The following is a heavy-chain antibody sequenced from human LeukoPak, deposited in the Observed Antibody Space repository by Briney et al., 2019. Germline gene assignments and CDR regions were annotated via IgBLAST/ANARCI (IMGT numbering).Heavy chain of an antibody. V-gene: IGHV1-69*05. J-gene: IGHJ4*02. D-gene: IGHD4-11*01. CDR2: IIPIFGTA. CDR1: GGTFSSYA. CDR3: ARGSNYLGAFDY. Sequence: ASVKVSCKASGGTFSSYAISWVRQAPGQGLEWMGGIIPIFGTANYAQKFQGRVTITTDESTSTAYMELSSLRSEGTAVYYCARGSNYLGAFDYWGQGTLVTVSS.